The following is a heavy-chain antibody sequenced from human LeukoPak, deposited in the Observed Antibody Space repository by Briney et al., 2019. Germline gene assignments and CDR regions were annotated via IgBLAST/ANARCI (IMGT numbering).Heavy chain of an antibody. V-gene: IGHV3-48*01. CDR2: ISSSSSTI. J-gene: IGHJ6*02. CDR3: ARRTGHYYYYGMDV. Sequence: GGSLRLPCAASGFTFSSYSMNWVRQAPGKGLEWVSYISSSSSTIYYADSVKGRFTISRDNAKNSLYLQMNSLRAEDTAVYYCARRTGHYYYYGMDVWGQGTTVTVSS. D-gene: IGHD1-1*01. CDR1: GFTFSSYS.